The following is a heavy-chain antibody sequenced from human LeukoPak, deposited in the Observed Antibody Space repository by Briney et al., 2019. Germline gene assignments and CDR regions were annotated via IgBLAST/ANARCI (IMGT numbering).Heavy chain of an antibody. D-gene: IGHD4-11*01. CDR2: VAGSGDNT. V-gene: IGHV3-23*01. Sequence: GGSLRLSCAASGFTFSNYAMSWVRQAPAKGLEWVSEVAGSGDNTHYADSVEGRFVISRDNSRNTLYLQMDSLRAGDTAVYYCAKRNSAYYFDYWGQGTLVSVSS. J-gene: IGHJ4*02. CDR1: GFTFSNYA. CDR3: AKRNSAYYFDY.